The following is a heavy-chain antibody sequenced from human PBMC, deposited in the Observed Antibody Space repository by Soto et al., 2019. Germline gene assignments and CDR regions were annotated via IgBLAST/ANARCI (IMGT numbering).Heavy chain of an antibody. CDR1: GFTFSSYS. CDR2: ISSSSSYI. Sequence: PGGSLRLSCAASGFTFSSYSMNWVRQAPGKGLEWVSSISSSSSYIYYADSVKGRFTISRDNAKNSLYLQMNSLRAEDTAVYYCAREGVVTANYYYGMDVWGQGTTVTVSS. CDR3: AREGVVTANYYYGMDV. J-gene: IGHJ6*02. D-gene: IGHD2-21*02. V-gene: IGHV3-21*01.